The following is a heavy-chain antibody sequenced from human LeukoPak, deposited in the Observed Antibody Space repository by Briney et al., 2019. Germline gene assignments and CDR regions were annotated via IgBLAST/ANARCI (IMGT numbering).Heavy chain of an antibody. CDR3: ARGSVITSGGVTQTGGNWFDP. D-gene: IGHD3-16*01. Sequence: PSETLSLTCTVSGGSISSYYWSWIRQPAGKGLEWIGRIYSGGNTNYNPSLKSRVTMSVDTSKKQFSLKLSSVAAADTAVYYCARGSVITSGGVTQTGGNWFDPWGQGTLVTVSS. CDR2: IYSGGNT. CDR1: GGSISSYY. V-gene: IGHV4-4*07. J-gene: IGHJ5*02.